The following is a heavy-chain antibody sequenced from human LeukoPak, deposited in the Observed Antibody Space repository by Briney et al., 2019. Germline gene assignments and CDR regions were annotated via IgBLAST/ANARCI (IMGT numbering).Heavy chain of an antibody. Sequence: ASVKVSCKASGYTFTSYGISWVRQAPGQGLEWMGWISAYNGNTNYAQKLQGRVTMTTDTSTSTAYMELRSLRSDDTAVYYCARDRGDLDSGYEGYWGQGTLVTVSS. CDR2: ISAYNGNT. D-gene: IGHD5-12*01. CDR3: ARDRGDLDSGYEGY. J-gene: IGHJ4*01. V-gene: IGHV1-18*01. CDR1: GYTFTSYG.